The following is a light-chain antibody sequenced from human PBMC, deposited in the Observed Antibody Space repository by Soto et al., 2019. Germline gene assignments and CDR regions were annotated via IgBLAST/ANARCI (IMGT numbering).Light chain of an antibody. V-gene: IGKV1-9*01. Sequence: DIQLTQSPSLLSASVGDRVTITCRASQGSSSSLAWYQQKPGRAPKLLIYAASTLQSGVPSRFSGSRSGTDFTLTIGSLQPEDFASYYCQQFTNYRLIFGGETKVEIK. J-gene: IGKJ4*01. CDR1: QGSSSS. CDR3: QQFTNYRLI. CDR2: AAS.